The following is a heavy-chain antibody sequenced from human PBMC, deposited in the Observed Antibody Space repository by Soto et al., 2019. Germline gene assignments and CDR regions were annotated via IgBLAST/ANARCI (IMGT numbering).Heavy chain of an antibody. J-gene: IGHJ4*02. CDR3: ARVKGQWEDQD. Sequence: QVQLVQSGAEVKKPGSSVKVSCKASGGTFSSYTISWVRQAPGQGLEWMGRIIPILGIANYAQKFQGRVTITADKFTSTAYMELRSLRSEDTAVYYWARVKGQWEDQDWGPGTLVTVAS. D-gene: IGHD1-26*01. CDR2: IIPILGIA. V-gene: IGHV1-69*02. CDR1: GGTFSSYT.